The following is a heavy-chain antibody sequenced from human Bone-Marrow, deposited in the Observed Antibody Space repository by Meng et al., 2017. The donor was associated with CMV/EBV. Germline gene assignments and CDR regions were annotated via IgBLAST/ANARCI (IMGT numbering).Heavy chain of an antibody. V-gene: IGHV3-33*08. CDR3: ARGLAAGGSGIYDY. CDR1: GFTFSSYW. J-gene: IGHJ4*02. CDR2: IWYDGSNK. D-gene: IGHD6-13*01. Sequence: GGSLRLSCAASGFTFSSYWMSWVRQAPGKGLEWVAVIWYDGSNKYYADSVKGRFTISRDNSKNTLYLQMNSLRVEDTAVYYCARGLAAGGSGIYDYWGQGTLVTVSS.